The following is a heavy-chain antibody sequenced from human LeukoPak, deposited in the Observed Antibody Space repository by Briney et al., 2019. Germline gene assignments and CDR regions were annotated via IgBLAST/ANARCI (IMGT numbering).Heavy chain of an antibody. J-gene: IGHJ5*02. D-gene: IGHD3-16*01. Sequence: SVKVSCKASGGTFSSYAISWMRQAPGQGLEWMGGIIPIFGTANYAQKFQGRVTITADKSTSTAYMELSSLRSEDTAVYYCARGTFATPFSWFDPWGQGTLVTVSS. CDR2: IIPIFGTA. CDR3: ARGTFATPFSWFDP. V-gene: IGHV1-69*06. CDR1: GGTFSSYA.